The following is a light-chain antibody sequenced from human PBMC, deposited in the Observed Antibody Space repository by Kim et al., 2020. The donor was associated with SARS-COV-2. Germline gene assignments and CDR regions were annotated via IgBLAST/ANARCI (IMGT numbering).Light chain of an antibody. CDR2: AAS. CDR3: QQSYSSPLT. V-gene: IGKV1-39*01. J-gene: IGKJ4*01. CDR1: QSINTY. Sequence: ASVGDRVTITCRASQSINTYLNWYQQKPGKAPKLLIYAASSLQSRVPSRFSGSGSGTDFTLTISSLQPEDFATYYCQQSYSSPLTFGGGTKVEIK.